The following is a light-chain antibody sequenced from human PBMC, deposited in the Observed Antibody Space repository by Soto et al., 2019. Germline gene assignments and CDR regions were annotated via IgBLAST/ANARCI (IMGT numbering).Light chain of an antibody. V-gene: IGLV2-8*01. CDR2: EVN. CDR1: SSEVGGYNY. CDR3: TSYAGGDIV. J-gene: IGLJ1*01. Sequence: QSALTQPPSASGSPGQSVTISCTGTSSEVGGYNYVYWYQQQPGKVPKLMVYEVNKRPSGVPARFSGSQSGNTASLTVSGLQAEDEADYYCTSYAGGDIVFGTGTKVTVL.